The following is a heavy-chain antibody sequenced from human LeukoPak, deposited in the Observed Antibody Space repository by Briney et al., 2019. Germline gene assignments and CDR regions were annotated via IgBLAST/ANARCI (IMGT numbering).Heavy chain of an antibody. CDR1: GFTFSSYE. CDR3: AKIPLDYDYVWGSSC. D-gene: IGHD3-16*01. J-gene: IGHJ4*02. CDR2: ISSSGSTI. Sequence: GGSPRLSCAASGFTFSSYEMNWVRQAPGKGLEWVSYISSSGSTIYYADSVKGRFTISRDNAKNSLYLQMNSLRAEDTAVYYCAKIPLDYDYVWGSSCWGQGTLVTVSS. V-gene: IGHV3-48*03.